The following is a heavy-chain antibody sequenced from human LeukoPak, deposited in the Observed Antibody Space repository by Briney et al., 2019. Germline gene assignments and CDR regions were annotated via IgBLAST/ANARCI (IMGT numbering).Heavy chain of an antibody. CDR1: GYNFTGYY. CDR3: ARDARSMVRGAVASGSFDY. V-gene: IGHV1-2*04. CDR2: INPNSGGT. Sequence: ASVKVSCKASGYNFTGYYMHWVRQAPGQGLEWMGWINPNSGGTNYAQKFQGWVTMTRDTSISTAYMELSRLRSDDTAVYYCARDARSMVRGAVASGSFDYWGQGTLVTVSS. J-gene: IGHJ4*02. D-gene: IGHD3-10*01.